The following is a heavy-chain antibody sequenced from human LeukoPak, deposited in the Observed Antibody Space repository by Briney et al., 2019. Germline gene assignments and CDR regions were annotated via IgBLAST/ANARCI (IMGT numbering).Heavy chain of an antibody. J-gene: IGHJ3*02. CDR1: GYTFTNYG. V-gene: IGHV1-18*04. CDR3: ARDPLTGGDAFDI. CDR2: ISAYNGNT. Sequence: ASVRVSCKASGYTFTNYGISWVRQAPGQGLEWLGWISAYNGNTNYAQKLQGRVTMTTERSTNTVYMDLRSLKSDDTAVYYCARDPLTGGDAFDIWGQGTMVTVSS. D-gene: IGHD3-9*01.